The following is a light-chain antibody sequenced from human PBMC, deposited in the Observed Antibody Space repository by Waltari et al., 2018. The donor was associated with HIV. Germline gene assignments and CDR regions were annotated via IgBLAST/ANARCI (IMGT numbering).Light chain of an antibody. Sequence: QSVLTQPPSASGTPGQRVTISCSGGSSNIGSHFVYWYQQVAGTTPKLLIFRNNKRPPGVPDRFSGSKSGTSASLSISGLRPEYEADYYCCSYVGNFTWVFGGGTILTVL. CDR1: SSNIGSHF. CDR2: RNN. CDR3: CSYVGNFTWV. V-gene: IGLV1-47*01. J-gene: IGLJ3*02.